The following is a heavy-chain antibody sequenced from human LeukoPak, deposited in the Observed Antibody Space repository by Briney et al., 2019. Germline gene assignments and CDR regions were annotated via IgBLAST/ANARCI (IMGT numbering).Heavy chain of an antibody. D-gene: IGHD6-13*01. J-gene: IGHJ6*03. CDR1: GYNFTGYY. CDR3: ARGATAGRFSLRPTGAYYMDV. Sequence: ASVTVSCKASGYNFTGYYMHWVRQAPGQGLEWMGWINPNSGGTNCAQKFQGRVTMTRDTSINTAYMELSSLRFDDTAVYYCARGATAGRFSLRPTGAYYMDVWGKGTTVTVSS. CDR2: INPNSGGT. V-gene: IGHV1-2*02.